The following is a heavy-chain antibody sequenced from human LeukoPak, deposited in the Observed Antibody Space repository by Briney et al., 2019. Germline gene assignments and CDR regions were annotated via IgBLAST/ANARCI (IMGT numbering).Heavy chain of an antibody. CDR3: ARTSRVASTSGLNY. Sequence: GASVKVSCKASGGTFSSYPFTWVRQAPGQGLEWMGEITPIFGAANYAQTFQGRVTITADESTSTVFMELSSLRSDDTAFYYCARTSRVASTSGLNYWGQGTLVTVSS. CDR2: ITPIFGAA. J-gene: IGHJ4*02. CDR1: GGTFSSYP. V-gene: IGHV1-69*13. D-gene: IGHD4-23*01.